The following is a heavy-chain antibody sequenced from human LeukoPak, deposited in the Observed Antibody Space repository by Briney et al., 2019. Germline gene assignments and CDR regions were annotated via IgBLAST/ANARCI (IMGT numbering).Heavy chain of an antibody. D-gene: IGHD3-9*01. J-gene: IGHJ6*02. CDR2: ISAYNGNT. V-gene: IGHV1-18*01. Sequence: GASVKVSCKASGYTFTSYGISWVRQAPGQGLEWMGWISAYNGNTNYAQKLQGRVTMTTDTSTSTAYMELRSLRSDDTAVYYCARVDYDILTGYDHYGMDVWGQGTTVTVSS. CDR1: GYTFTSYG. CDR3: ARVDYDILTGYDHYGMDV.